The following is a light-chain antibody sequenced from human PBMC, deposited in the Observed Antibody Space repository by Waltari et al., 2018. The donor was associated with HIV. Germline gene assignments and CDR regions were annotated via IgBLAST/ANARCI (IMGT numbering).Light chain of an antibody. CDR2: MSD. J-gene: IGLJ2*01. CDR3: AAWDDSLSATV. V-gene: IGLV1-47*01. CDR1: SSNIGSNY. Sequence: QSVLTQPPSASGTPGQRVTISCSGSSSNIGSNYVYWYQQLPGTAPKRLIYMSDRRPSGVRDRFSESKAGTSASLASSGLRSEDEAEYYCAAWDDSLSATVVGGGTKLTVL.